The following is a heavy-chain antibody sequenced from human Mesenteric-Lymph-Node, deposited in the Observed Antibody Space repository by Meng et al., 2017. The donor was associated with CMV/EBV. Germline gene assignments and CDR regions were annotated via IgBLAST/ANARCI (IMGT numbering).Heavy chain of an antibody. CDR1: GFTFSTYG. CDR3: GRGRVSYTNSSPQGH. J-gene: IGHJ4*02. CDR2: IRYDGSNK. Sequence: GESLKISCAASGFTFSTYGMLWVRQAPGKGLEWVAFIRYDGSNKYYADSVKGRFTISRDNSKNTLFLQMNSLRGDDTGVYYCGRGRVSYTNSSPQGHWGQGTLVTVSS. D-gene: IGHD6-6*01. V-gene: IGHV3-30*02.